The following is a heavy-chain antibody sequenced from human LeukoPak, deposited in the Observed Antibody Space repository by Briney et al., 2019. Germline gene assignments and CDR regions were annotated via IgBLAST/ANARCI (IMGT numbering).Heavy chain of an antibody. CDR1: GGSISSGGYY. V-gene: IGHV4-31*03. CDR2: IYYSGST. J-gene: IGHJ5*02. D-gene: IGHD3-16*02. Sequence: SQTLSLTCTVSGGSISSGGYYWSWIRQHPGKGLEWIGYIYYSGSTYYNPSLKSRVTISVDTSKNQFSLKLSSVTAADTAVYYCARTGMTTFGGATVQEFDPWGQGTLVTVSS. CDR3: ARTGMTTFGGATVQEFDP.